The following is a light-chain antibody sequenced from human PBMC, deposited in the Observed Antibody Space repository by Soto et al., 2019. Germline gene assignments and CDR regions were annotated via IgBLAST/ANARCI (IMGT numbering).Light chain of an antibody. CDR1: SRHIRYA. CDR3: QTWGAGIRV. CDR2: VNSDGSH. J-gene: IGLJ2*01. Sequence: QTVVTQSPSASASLGASVKLTCTLSSRHIRYAIAWHQQQPEKGPRYLMKVNSDGSHNKGDGIPDRFSGSSSGAERYLTISSLQSEDEADYYCQTWGAGIRVFGGGTKLTVL. V-gene: IGLV4-69*01.